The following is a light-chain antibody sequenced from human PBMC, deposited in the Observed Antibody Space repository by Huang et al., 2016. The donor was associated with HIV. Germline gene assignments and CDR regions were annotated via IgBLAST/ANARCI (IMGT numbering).Light chain of an antibody. J-gene: IGKJ4*01. V-gene: IGKV4-1*01. Sequence: DIVMTQSPDSLAVSLGGRAAINCTSSQSVLYSSNNNKYLAWYQQKPGQSPTLLIYWASTREPGVPDRFNGSGSGTDFTLTISSLQTEDVAVYYCQQYFSTSLTFGGGTKVEIK. CDR2: WAS. CDR3: QQYFSTSLT. CDR1: QSVLYSSNNNKY.